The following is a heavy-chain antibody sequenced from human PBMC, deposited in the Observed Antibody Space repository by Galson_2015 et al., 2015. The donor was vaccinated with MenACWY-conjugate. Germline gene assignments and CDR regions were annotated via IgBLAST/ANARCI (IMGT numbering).Heavy chain of an antibody. J-gene: IGHJ4*02. CDR2: INRDGRST. CDR1: GSTLTSDW. V-gene: IGHV3-74*01. CDR3: GRPHSTSHYCVDY. D-gene: IGHD2-2*01. Sequence: SLRLSCADSGSTLTSDWMHWVRQAPGKGLERVSRINRDGRSTSYADFVKGRFTVSRDSAKKTLYLEMTSLRAEDTAVYYCGRPHSTSHYCVDYWGRGTLVTVSS.